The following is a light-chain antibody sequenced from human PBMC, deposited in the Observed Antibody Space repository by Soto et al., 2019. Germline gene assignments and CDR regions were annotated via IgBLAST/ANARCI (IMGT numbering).Light chain of an antibody. CDR3: QQSYTSPLT. V-gene: IGKV1-39*01. CDR2: VAS. CDR1: QSIRRD. J-gene: IGKJ4*02. Sequence: DTQMTQSPSSLSASVGDRVNITCRASQSIRRDLNWYQQKPGKVPSLLIFVASSLQSGVPSRFSGSGSGTDFTLTISSLQPEDVATYYCQQSYTSPLTFGGGTKVEI.